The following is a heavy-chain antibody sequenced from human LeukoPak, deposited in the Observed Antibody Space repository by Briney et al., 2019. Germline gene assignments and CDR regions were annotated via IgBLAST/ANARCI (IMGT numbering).Heavy chain of an antibody. V-gene: IGHV4-4*07. D-gene: IGHD3-22*01. J-gene: IGHJ3*02. CDR2: IYTSGST. CDR3: ARDGRGVQHPDSFDN. Sequence: SETLSLTCTVSGGSISSYFWSWIRQPAGKGLEWIGRIYTSGSTNYNPSLKSRVTMSIDTSKNQFSLKLNSVTAADTAVYYCARDGRGVQHPDSFDNWGQGTTVTVSS. CDR1: GGSISSYF.